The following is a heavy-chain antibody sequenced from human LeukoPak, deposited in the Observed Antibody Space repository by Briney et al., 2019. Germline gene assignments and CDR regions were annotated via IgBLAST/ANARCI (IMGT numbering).Heavy chain of an antibody. CDR3: ARGGGY. Sequence: GSLRLSCAASGFSFSTHWMTWVRQAPGKGPEWVANIKEDGTDKHYADSVKGRFTISRDNAKNSLYLQMNSLRAEDTAVYYARGGGYWGQGTLVTVSS. CDR1: GFSFSTHW. V-gene: IGHV3-7*01. J-gene: IGHJ4*02. CDR2: IKEDGTDK.